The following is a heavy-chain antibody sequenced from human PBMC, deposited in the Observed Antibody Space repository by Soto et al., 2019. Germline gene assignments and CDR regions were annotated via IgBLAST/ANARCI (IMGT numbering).Heavy chain of an antibody. Sequence: QLQLQESGSGLVKPSQTLSLTCAVSGGSISSGGYSWSWIRQPPGKGLEWIGYIYHSGSTYYNPSLKSRVTISVDMFKNPFSLKLSSVTAAVPAVYYCASAGGLGAVAADYWGQGTLVTVSS. CDR3: ASAGGLGAVAADY. V-gene: IGHV4-30-2*01. CDR1: GGSISSGGYS. CDR2: IYHSGST. J-gene: IGHJ4*02. D-gene: IGHD3-16*01.